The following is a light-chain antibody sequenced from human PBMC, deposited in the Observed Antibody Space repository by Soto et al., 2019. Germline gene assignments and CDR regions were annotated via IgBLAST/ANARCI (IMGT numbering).Light chain of an antibody. CDR1: SSDVGRYNY. J-gene: IGLJ3*02. Sequence: QSVLTQPASVSGSPGQSITISCTGTSSDVGRYNYVSWYQQHPGKAPKLMIYEVTNRPSGVSNRFSGSKSGNTASLTISGRQAEDEADYYCSSYTSISTWVFGGGTKLTVL. V-gene: IGLV2-14*01. CDR2: EVT. CDR3: SSYTSISTWV.